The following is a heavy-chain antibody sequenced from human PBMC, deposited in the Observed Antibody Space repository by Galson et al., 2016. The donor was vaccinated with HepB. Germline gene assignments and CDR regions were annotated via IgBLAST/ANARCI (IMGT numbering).Heavy chain of an antibody. CDR2: IYWDDDK. CDR1: GFSLSTSGVG. Sequence: PALVKPTQTLTLTCTFSGFSLSTSGVGVGWIRQPPGKALECLALIYWDDDKRYSTSLRGRLTITKDTSKNQVVLTMTNMDPVDTATYYCAHLHLLTRYYYYGMDVWGQGTTVTVSS. CDR3: AHLHLLTRYYYYGMDV. V-gene: IGHV2-5*02. D-gene: IGHD1-14*01. J-gene: IGHJ6*02.